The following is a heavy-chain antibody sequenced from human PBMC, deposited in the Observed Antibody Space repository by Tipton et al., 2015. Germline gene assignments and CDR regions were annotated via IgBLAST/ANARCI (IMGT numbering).Heavy chain of an antibody. CDR3: AKDAAVVVVAATDY. CDR2: IRSKPKGYAT. V-gene: IGHV3-73*01. J-gene: IGHJ4*02. D-gene: IGHD2-15*01. Sequence: SLRLSCAASGFNFSDSPIHWVRQASGRGLEWVGRIRSKPKGYATAYAASVKGRFTVSRDDSKNTAYLQMNSLKTEDTAVYYCAKDAAVVVVAATDYWGQGTLVTVSS. CDR1: GFNFSDSP.